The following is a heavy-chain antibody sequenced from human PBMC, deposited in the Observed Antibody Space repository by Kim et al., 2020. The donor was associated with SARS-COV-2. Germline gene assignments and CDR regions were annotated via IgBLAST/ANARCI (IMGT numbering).Heavy chain of an antibody. J-gene: IGHJ4*02. CDR3: ARGDDSNAFYYDY. CDR2: ISGVGDRI. Sequence: GGSLRLSCEASGSGFTFSSHSMNWVRQLPGKRLEWVSYISGVGDRIYYVDSVKGRFIISRDNAKKSLFLQMNSLRDKDTAVYYCARGDDSNAFYYDYWGQGILVTVSS. V-gene: IGHV3-48*02. CDR1: GSGFTFSSHS. D-gene: IGHD3-22*01.